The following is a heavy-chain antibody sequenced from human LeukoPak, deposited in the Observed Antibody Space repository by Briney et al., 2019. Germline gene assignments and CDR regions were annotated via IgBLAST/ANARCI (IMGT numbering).Heavy chain of an antibody. CDR1: GYSISSSTW. CDR2: IYYSESI. CDR3: AKIGYCRTTTCSGAFDY. J-gene: IGHJ4*02. D-gene: IGHD2-2*03. V-gene: IGHV4-28*05. Sequence: PSETLSLTCAVSGYSISSSTWWGWIRQPPGKGLEWIGYIYYSESIYYNPSLKSRVTMSVDTSQNQFSLKLRSVTAVDTAVYYCAKIGYCRTTTCSGAFDYWGQGTLVTVSS.